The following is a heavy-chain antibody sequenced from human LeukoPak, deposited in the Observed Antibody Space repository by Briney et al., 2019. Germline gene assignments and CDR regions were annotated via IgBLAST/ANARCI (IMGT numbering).Heavy chain of an antibody. CDR1: GGTFRTFA. CDR3: GLSGNYYYYYIDV. J-gene: IGHJ6*03. CDR2: IFPIFGIP. D-gene: IGHD6-25*01. V-gene: IGHV1-69*13. Sequence: SVKVSCKASGGTFRTFAISGVRQAPGQGVEWMGGIFPIFGIPDSAQKFRGGLTITEDESTTTAYMELSSMRSDDTAIYYCGLSGNYYYYYIDVWGKGTTVTISS.